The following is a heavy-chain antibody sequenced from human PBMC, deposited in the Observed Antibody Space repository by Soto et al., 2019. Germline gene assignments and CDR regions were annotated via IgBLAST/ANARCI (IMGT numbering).Heavy chain of an antibody. CDR2: ISSISSFI. J-gene: IGHJ4*02. D-gene: IGHD1-7*01. V-gene: IGHV3-21*01. CDR1: GFTFSSYS. CDR3: AVGEETGTPYFGN. Sequence: EVQLLESGGGLVKPGGSLRLSCTASGFTFSSYSMNWVRRAPGKGLEWVSSISSISSFIYSAGSVKGRFTISRDNAKNSLYLQMISLRAEDTAVYYCAVGEETGTPYFGNWGQGTLVTVAS.